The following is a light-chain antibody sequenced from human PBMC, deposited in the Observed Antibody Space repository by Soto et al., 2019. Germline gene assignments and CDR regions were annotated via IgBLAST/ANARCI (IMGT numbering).Light chain of an antibody. CDR2: AAS. CDR1: QSISSY. CDR3: QQTYSTPRT. V-gene: IGKV1-39*01. J-gene: IGKJ1*01. Sequence: DIQMTQSPSSLSASVGDRVTLTCRASQSISSYLNWYQQEPGKAPKLLIYAASTLQRGVPSKYTGSGSWTDFTLTISSLQPEDFATYYCQQTYSTPRTFGQGTKVEIK.